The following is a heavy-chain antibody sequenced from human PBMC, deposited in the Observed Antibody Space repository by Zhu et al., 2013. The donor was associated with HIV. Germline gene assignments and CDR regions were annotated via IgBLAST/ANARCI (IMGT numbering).Heavy chain of an antibody. CDR1: GGTFSTHG. CDR2: IDPRGGTT. Sequence: QVQLLQSGAEVKKTGSSVKVSCKASGGTFSTHGISWVRQAPGQGPEWMGIIDPRGGTTSYAQKFQGRITVTRDTPTTTVYMEVRSLRSEDTAVYFCARDLRFGSKDYWGQGTLVTVSS. D-gene: IGHD3-10*01. J-gene: IGHJ4*02. CDR3: ARDLRFGSKDY. V-gene: IGHV1-46*01.